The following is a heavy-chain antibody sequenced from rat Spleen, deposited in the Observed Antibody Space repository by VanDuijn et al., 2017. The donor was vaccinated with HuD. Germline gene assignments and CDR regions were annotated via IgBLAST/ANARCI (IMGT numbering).Heavy chain of an antibody. CDR2: IIYDGSST. CDR1: GFTFNNYA. D-gene: IGHD4-3*01. V-gene: IGHV5-29*01. Sequence: EVQLVESDGGLVQPGRSLKLSCAASGFTFNNYAMAWVRQSPKKGLEWVATIIYDGSSTYYRDSVKGRFTISRDNEKSSLYLQMDSLRSEDTATYFCVRQDTSGYSNWFAYWGQGTLVTVSS. CDR3: VRQDTSGYSNWFAY. J-gene: IGHJ3*01.